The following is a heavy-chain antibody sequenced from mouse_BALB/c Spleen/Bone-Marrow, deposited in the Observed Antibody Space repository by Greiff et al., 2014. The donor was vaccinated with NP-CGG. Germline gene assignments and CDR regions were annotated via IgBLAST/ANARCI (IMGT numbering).Heavy chain of an antibody. CDR2: IYPGDGDT. J-gene: IGHJ4*01. D-gene: IGHD1-2*01. CDR1: GYTFTSYW. Sequence: VMLVESGAELARPGASVKLSCKASGYTFTSYWMQWVKQRPGQGLEWIGAIYPGDGDTRYTQKFKGKATLTADKSSSTAYMQLSSLASEDSAVYYWARRDYGIRENYYAMDYWGQGTSVTVSS. V-gene: IGHV1-87*01. CDR3: ARRDYGIRENYYAMDY.